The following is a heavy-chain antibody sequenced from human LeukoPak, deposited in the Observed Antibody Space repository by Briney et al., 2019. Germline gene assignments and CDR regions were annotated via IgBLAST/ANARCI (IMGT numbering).Heavy chain of an antibody. CDR1: GYSFISYW. J-gene: IGHJ4*02. CDR2: IYPGDSDT. CDR3: ARHHSRWLSYSHVDY. V-gene: IGHV5-51*01. D-gene: IGHD3-22*01. Sequence: GESLKISCKGSGYSFISYWIGWVRQMPGKGLGWMGIIYPGDSDTRYSPSFQGQVTISADKSISTAYLQWSSLKASGTAMYYCARHHSRWLSYSHVDYWGQGTLVTVSS.